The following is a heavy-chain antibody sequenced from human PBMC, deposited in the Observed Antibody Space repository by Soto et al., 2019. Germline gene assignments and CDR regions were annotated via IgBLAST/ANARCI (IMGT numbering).Heavy chain of an antibody. CDR3: ASSRFEYGGGNENYHYYMDV. J-gene: IGHJ6*03. Sequence: QVQLVQSGAEVKKPGSSVKVSCKASGGTFSSYTISWVRQAPGQGLEWMGRIIPILGIANYAQKFQGRVTITADKSTSTAYMELSSLRSEDTAVYYCASSRFEYGGGNENYHYYMDVWGKGTTVTVSS. CDR2: IIPILGIA. D-gene: IGHD2-15*01. CDR1: GGTFSSYT. V-gene: IGHV1-69*02.